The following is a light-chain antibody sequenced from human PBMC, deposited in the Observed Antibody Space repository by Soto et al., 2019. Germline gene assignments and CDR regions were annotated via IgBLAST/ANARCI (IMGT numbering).Light chain of an antibody. CDR3: QQYNSYPWT. J-gene: IGKJ1*01. V-gene: IGKV1-5*01. Sequence: VQMTQSPSTLSASVGDRFTVTCRARQSISSWLAWYQQKPGKAPKLLIYDASSLESGVPSRFSGSGSGTEFTLTISSLQPDDFATYYCQQYNSYPWTFGQGTKV. CDR1: QSISSW. CDR2: DAS.